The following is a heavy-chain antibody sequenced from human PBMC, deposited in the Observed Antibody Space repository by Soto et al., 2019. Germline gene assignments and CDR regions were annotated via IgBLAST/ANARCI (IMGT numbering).Heavy chain of an antibody. J-gene: IGHJ2*01. CDR1: SGSINSINW. CDR3: ARESYNEINVGYVDI. V-gene: IGHV4-4*02. Sequence: QAQLQESRPGLVKQSGTLALTCAVSSGSINSINWCSWARQYPGKGLEWIEAMYQTGITNYSPSLKGRVTMSVDKSKNQFSLKLSSVTAAATAVYYWARESYNEINVGYVDIWGFRTLVSVSS. D-gene: IGHD1-1*01. CDR2: MYQTGIT.